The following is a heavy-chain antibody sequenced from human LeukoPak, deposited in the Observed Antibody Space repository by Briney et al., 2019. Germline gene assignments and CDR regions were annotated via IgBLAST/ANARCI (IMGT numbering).Heavy chain of an antibody. CDR2: IGRDGVNS. D-gene: IGHD3-9*01. Sequence: PGRSLRLSCAASGFTFSDFAMQWVRQVPGKGLEFVSGIGRDGVNSYYANSVRDRFTISRDNSKNTLYLQMGSLTTEDMAVYYCARDWLLDYWGEGTLVTVSS. CDR3: ARDWLLDY. V-gene: IGHV3-64*01. J-gene: IGHJ4*02. CDR1: GFTFSDFA.